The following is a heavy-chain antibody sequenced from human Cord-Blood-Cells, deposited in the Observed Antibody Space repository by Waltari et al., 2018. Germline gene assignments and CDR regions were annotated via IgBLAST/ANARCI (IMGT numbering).Heavy chain of an antibody. CDR2: IIPICGTA. V-gene: IGHV1-69*06. CDR1: GGTFSSYA. D-gene: IGHD3-3*01. J-gene: IGHJ4*02. CDR3: ARWGLRIFGVVRGFDY. Sequence: QVQLVQSGAEVKKPGSSVKVSCKASGGTFSSYAISWVRQAPGQGLEWMGGIIPICGTANYAQKFQGRVTMTADKSTSTAYMELSSRRSEDTAVYYCARWGLRIFGVVRGFDYWGQGTLVTVSS.